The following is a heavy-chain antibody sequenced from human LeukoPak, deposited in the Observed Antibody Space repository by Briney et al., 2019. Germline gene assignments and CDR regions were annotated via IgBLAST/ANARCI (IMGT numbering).Heavy chain of an antibody. D-gene: IGHD6-19*01. CDR2: IGTAGDT. Sequence: GGSLRLSCAASGFTFSSYDMHWVRQATGKGLEWVSAIGTAGDTYYPGSVKGRFTISRENAKNSLYLQMNSLRAEDTAVYYCAKASLGGWYGFGIFDYWGQGTLATVSS. CDR1: GFTFSSYD. V-gene: IGHV3-13*01. CDR3: AKASLGGWYGFGIFDY. J-gene: IGHJ4*02.